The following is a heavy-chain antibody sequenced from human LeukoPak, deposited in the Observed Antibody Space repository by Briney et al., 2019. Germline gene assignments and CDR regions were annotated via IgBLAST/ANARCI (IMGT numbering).Heavy chain of an antibody. CDR3: ARRGYGSGSYRN. V-gene: IGHV4-39*01. J-gene: IGHJ4*02. D-gene: IGHD3-10*01. CDR1: GGSISSSSYY. Sequence: SETLSLTCTVSGGSISSSSYYWGWIRQPPGKGLEWIGSIYYSGSTYYNPSLKSRVTISVDTSKNQFSLRLSSVTAADTAVYYCARRGYGSGSYRNWGQGTLVIVSS. CDR2: IYYSGST.